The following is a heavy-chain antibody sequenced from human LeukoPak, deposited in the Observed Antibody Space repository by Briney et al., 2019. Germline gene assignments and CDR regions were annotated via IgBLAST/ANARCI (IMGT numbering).Heavy chain of an antibody. J-gene: IGHJ6*04. V-gene: IGHV3-48*03. CDR1: GFTFSSYE. D-gene: IGHD3-10*02. CDR2: ISSSGSTI. Sequence: PGGSLRLSCAASGFTFSSYEMNWVRQAPGKGLEWVSYISSSGSTINYADSVTGRFTISRDNVKNSLYLQMNSLRAEDTAVYYCAELGITMIGGVWGKGTTVTISS. CDR3: AELGITMIGGV.